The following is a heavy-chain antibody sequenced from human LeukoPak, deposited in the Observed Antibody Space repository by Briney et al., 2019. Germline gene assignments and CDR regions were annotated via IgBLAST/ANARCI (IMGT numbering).Heavy chain of an antibody. V-gene: IGHV3-74*01. CDR2: INTDESST. D-gene: IGHD1-26*01. J-gene: IGHJ6*03. CDR1: GFTVRIYW. CDR3: ARDPYSGTYGDTYYYYMDV. Sequence: GRSLRLSCAASGFTVRIYWMYWVRQAPGRGLMWVSHINTDESSTSLADSVKGRFTISRDNAKSTMYLQMNSLRAEDTAVYYCARDPYSGTYGDTYYYYMDVWGKGTTVTISS.